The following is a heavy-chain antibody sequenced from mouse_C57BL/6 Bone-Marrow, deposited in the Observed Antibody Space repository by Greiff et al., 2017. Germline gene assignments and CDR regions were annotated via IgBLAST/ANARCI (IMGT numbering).Heavy chain of an antibody. CDR2: IWSGGST. CDR3: ARGSSGGYYAMDY. J-gene: IGHJ4*01. D-gene: IGHD1-3*01. CDR1: GFSLTSYG. V-gene: IGHV2-2*01. Sequence: VQRVESGPGLVQPSQSLSITCTVSGFSLTSYGVHWVRQSPGKGLEWLGVIWSGGSTDYNAAFISRLSISKDNSTSQVFFKMNSLQADDTAIYYCARGSSGGYYAMDYWGQGTAVTVSS.